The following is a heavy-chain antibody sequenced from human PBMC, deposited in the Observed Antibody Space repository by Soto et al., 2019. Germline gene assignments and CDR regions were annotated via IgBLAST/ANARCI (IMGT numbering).Heavy chain of an antibody. D-gene: IGHD3-9*01. Sequence: QVQLQQWGAGLLKPSETLSLTCAVYGGSFSGYYWSWIRQPPGKGLEWIGEINHSGSTNYNPSLKGRFTISVDTSKNQFSLKLSSVTAADTAVYYCARGPDRYDILTGYQHWGQGTLVTVSS. CDR2: INHSGST. CDR3: ARGPDRYDILTGYQH. CDR1: GGSFSGYY. V-gene: IGHV4-34*01. J-gene: IGHJ4*02.